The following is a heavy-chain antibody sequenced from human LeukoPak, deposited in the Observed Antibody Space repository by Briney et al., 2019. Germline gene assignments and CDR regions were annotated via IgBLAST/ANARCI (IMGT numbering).Heavy chain of an antibody. D-gene: IGHD3-10*01. CDR2: ITGSIYFSGST. CDR1: GGSISNYY. Sequence: SETLSLTCTVSGGSISNYYWNWIRQPPGKGLEWIGYITGSIYFSGSTSYDPSLGSRVTISVDTSKNQFSLTLSSVTAADTAVYYCARDSRDYGSGSYWDVWGQGTTVTVSS. CDR3: ARDSRDYGSGSYWDV. J-gene: IGHJ6*02. V-gene: IGHV4-59*01.